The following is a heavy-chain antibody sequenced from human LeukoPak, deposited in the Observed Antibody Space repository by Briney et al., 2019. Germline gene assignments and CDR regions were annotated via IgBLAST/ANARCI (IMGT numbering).Heavy chain of an antibody. CDR2: ISAYNGNT. J-gene: IGHJ4*02. Sequence: GASVKVSCKASGYTFTSYGISWVRQAPGQGLEWMGWISAYNGNTNYAQKLQGRVTMTTDTSTSTAYMELSRLRSDDTAVYYCARVGGMRIAARLASLDYWGQGTLVTVSS. CDR1: GYTFTSYG. V-gene: IGHV1-18*01. D-gene: IGHD6-6*01. CDR3: ARVGGMRIAARLASLDY.